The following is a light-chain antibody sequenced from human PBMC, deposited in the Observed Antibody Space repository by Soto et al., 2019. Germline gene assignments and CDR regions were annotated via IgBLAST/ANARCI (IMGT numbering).Light chain of an antibody. Sequence: EIVLTQSPGTLSLSPGERATLSCRASQSVSRTYVAWYQQKPGQAPRLLIYSASTRATGIPDRFSGSGSGTDFTLTISRLEPEDFAVYYCQQYNSSPRTFGQGTKVEIK. CDR2: SAS. J-gene: IGKJ1*01. CDR3: QQYNSSPRT. CDR1: QSVSRTY. V-gene: IGKV3-20*01.